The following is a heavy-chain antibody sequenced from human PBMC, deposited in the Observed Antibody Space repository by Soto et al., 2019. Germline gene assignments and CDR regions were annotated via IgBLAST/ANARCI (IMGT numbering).Heavy chain of an antibody. V-gene: IGHV1-24*01. CDR3: ATDRGIAVAGKGWFDP. CDR2: FDPEDGET. D-gene: IGHD6-19*01. J-gene: IGHJ5*02. Sequence: ASVKVSCKVSGYTLTELSMHWVRQAPGKGLEWRGGFDPEDGETIYAQKFQGRVTMTEDTSTDTAYMELSSLRSEDTAVYYCATDRGIAVAGKGWFDPWGQGTLVTVSS. CDR1: GYTLTELS.